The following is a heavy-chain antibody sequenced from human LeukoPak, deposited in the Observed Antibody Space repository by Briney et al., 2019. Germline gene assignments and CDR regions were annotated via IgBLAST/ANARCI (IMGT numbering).Heavy chain of an antibody. Sequence: GGSLRLSCAASGFTFSSYAMHWVRQAPGKGLEWVAVISYDGSNKYYADSVKGRFTISRDNSKNTLYLQMNGLRAEDTAVYYCARSPVPAAIDGWFDPWGQGTLVTVSS. CDR2: ISYDGSNK. J-gene: IGHJ5*02. CDR1: GFTFSSYA. CDR3: ARSPVPAAIDGWFDP. D-gene: IGHD2-2*02. V-gene: IGHV3-30-3*01.